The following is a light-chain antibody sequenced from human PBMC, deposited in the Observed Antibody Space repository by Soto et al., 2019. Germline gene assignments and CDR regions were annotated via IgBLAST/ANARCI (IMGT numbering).Light chain of an antibody. V-gene: IGKV3-11*01. CDR3: QQRSNWPPIT. CDR2: DAS. J-gene: IGKJ5*01. Sequence: EIMMTQYPATLSVSPGERASLSCRASQSVSSNLAWYQQKPGQAPRLLIYDASNRATGIPARFSGSGSGTDFTLTISSLEPEDFAVYYCQQRSNWPPITFGQGTRLEIK. CDR1: QSVSSN.